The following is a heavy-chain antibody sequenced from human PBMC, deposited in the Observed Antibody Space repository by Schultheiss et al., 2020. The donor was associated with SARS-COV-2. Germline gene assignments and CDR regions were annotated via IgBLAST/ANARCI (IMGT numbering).Heavy chain of an antibody. CDR1: GFTFNNYG. V-gene: IGHV3-30-3*01. Sequence: GGSLRLSCVVSGFTFNNYGMHWVRQAPGKGLEWVAVISYDGSNKYYADSVKGRFTISRDNSKNTLYLQMNSLRAEDTAVYYCAREPLRGSYYYYGMDVWGQGTTVTVSS. CDR2: ISYDGSNK. CDR3: AREPLRGSYYYYGMDV. J-gene: IGHJ6*02.